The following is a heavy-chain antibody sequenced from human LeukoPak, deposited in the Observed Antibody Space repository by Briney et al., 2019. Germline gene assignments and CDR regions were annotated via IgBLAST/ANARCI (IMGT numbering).Heavy chain of an antibody. J-gene: IGHJ4*02. Sequence: GGSLRLSCAASGFTFSSYWMSWVRQAPGKGLEWVANIKQDGSEKYYVDSVKGRFTISRDNAKNSLYLQMNSLKTEDTAVYYCTTDYYYDSSGYYWAPRYWGQGTLVTVSS. CDR3: TTDYYYDSSGYYWAPRY. CDR1: GFTFSSYW. V-gene: IGHV3-7*03. CDR2: IKQDGSEK. D-gene: IGHD3-22*01.